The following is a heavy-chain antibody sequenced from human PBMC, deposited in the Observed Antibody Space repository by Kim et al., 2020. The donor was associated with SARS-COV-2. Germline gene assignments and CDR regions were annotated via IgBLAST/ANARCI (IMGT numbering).Heavy chain of an antibody. CDR3: AKSTAGGTKEGFDY. D-gene: IGHD6-13*01. Sequence: DPVKGRFTISRDKYRNTVHLQMDSLGAEDTAVYYCAKSTAGGTKEGFDYWGQGTLVTVSS. V-gene: IGHV3-23*01. J-gene: IGHJ4*02.